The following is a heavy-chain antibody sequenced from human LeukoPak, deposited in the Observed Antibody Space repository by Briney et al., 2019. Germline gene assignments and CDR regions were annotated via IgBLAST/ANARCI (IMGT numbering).Heavy chain of an antibody. Sequence: ASETLSLTCTVSGGSISSYYWSWIRQPPGKGLEWIGYIYYSGSTNYNPSLKSRVTISVDTSKNQFSLKLSSVTAADTAVYYCARGSDHLSYYYYYYMDVWGKGTTVTVSS. CDR2: IYYSGST. V-gene: IGHV4-59*01. CDR1: GGSISSYY. J-gene: IGHJ6*03. CDR3: ARGSDHLSYYYYYYMDV. D-gene: IGHD3-3*01.